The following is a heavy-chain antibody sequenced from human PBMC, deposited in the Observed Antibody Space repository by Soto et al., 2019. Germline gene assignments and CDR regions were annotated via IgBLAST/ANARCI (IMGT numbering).Heavy chain of an antibody. J-gene: IGHJ4*02. D-gene: IGHD1-26*01. CDR2: ISGSGGST. V-gene: IGHV3-23*01. CDR3: AKPTYPWELPNYYFDY. Sequence: GGSLRLSCAASGFTFSSYAMSWVRQAPGKGLEWVSAISGSGGSTYYADSVKGRFTISRDNSKNTLYLQMNSLRAEDTAVYYCAKPTYPWELPNYYFDYWGQGTLVTVSS. CDR1: GFTFSSYA.